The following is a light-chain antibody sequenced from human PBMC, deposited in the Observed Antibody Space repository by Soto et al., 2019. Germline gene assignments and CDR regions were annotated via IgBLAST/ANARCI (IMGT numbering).Light chain of an antibody. CDR2: GNS. CDR1: RSNIGAGYD. J-gene: IGLJ3*02. Sequence: QSVLTQPPSVSGAPGQRVTISCTGSRSNIGAGYDVHWYQQLPGTAPKLLIYGNSNRPSGVPDRFSGSKSGTSASLAITGLQAEDEADYYCQSYDSSLSGCVFGGGTKVTVL. CDR3: QSYDSSLSGCV. V-gene: IGLV1-40*01.